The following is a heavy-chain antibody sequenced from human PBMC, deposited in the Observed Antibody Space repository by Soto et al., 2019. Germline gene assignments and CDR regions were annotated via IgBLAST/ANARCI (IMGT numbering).Heavy chain of an antibody. J-gene: IGHJ4*02. Sequence: EVPLVESGGGLVQPGGSLRLFCAASGFTFSSYWMHWVRQAPGKGLVWVSRINSDGSSTSYADSVKGRFTISRDNAKNTLYLQMNSLRAEDTAVYYCAVAVAGPTAIGYWGQGTLVTVSS. CDR2: INSDGSST. CDR1: GFTFSSYW. CDR3: AVAVAGPTAIGY. D-gene: IGHD6-19*01. V-gene: IGHV3-74*01.